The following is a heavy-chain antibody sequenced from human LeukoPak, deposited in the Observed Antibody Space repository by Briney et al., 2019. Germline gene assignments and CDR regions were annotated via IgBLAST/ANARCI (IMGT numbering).Heavy chain of an antibody. J-gene: IGHJ4*02. D-gene: IGHD1-26*01. V-gene: IGHV1-2*02. CDR2: INPNSGGT. CDR3: ARVGRRRGSNHFDY. Sequence: GASVKVSCKASVYTFTGYYMHWVRQAPGQGLEWMGWINPNSGGTNYAQKFQGRVTMTRDTSISTAYMELSRLRSDDTAVYYCARVGRRRGSNHFDYWGQGTLVTVSS. CDR1: VYTFTGYY.